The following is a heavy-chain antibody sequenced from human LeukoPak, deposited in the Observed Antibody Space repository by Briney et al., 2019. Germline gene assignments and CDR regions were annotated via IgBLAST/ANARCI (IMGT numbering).Heavy chain of an antibody. J-gene: IGHJ4*02. Sequence: SVKVSCKTSGGTSSSYGIDWVRQAPGQGLEWLGRIIPVFNTTNYAQRFQGRVSITADNSTTTAYMELTSLASEDTARYFCARDEDMLGSHFWGQGTLVTVSS. CDR3: ARDEDMLGSHF. CDR1: GGTSSSYG. D-gene: IGHD3-10*02. V-gene: IGHV1-69*06. CDR2: IIPVFNTT.